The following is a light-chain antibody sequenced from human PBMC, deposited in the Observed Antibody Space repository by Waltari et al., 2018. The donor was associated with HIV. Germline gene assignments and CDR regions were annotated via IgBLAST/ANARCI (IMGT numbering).Light chain of an antibody. CDR3: QQRSNWIT. V-gene: IGKV3-11*01. CDR1: QSVRNY. CDR2: DAS. J-gene: IGKJ5*01. Sequence: ENVLTQSPATLSLSPGERATLSCRASQSVRNYLAWFQQKPGQPPRLLIYDASNRATGVPDRFSGSGSGTDFTLTISNLEPEDFAVYYCQQRSNWITFGQGTRL.